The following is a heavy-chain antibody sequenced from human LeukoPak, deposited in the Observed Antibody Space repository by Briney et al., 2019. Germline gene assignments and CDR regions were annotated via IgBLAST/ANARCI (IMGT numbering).Heavy chain of an antibody. J-gene: IGHJ3*02. Sequence: PSETLSLTCTVSGGSISSYYWSWIRQPPGKGLEWIGYIYYSGSTNYNPSLKSRVTISVDTSKNQFSLKLSSVTAADTAVYYCARAGPRAARRISGLGAFDIWGQGTMVTVSS. CDR3: ARAGPRAARRISGLGAFDI. V-gene: IGHV4-59*01. CDR2: IYYSGST. D-gene: IGHD6-6*01. CDR1: GGSISSYY.